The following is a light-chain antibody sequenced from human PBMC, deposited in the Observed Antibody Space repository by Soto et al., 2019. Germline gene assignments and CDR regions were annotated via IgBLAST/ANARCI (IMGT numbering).Light chain of an antibody. CDR2: DVT. J-gene: IGLJ1*01. CDR3: CSYTSSSSLV. CDR1: SSDVGAYNY. Sequence: QSALTQPAPVSESPGQSITISCTGTSSDVGAYNYVSWYQQYPGKAPKLMIYDVTSRPSGVSNRFSGSKSGNAASLTISGLQAEDEADYYCCSYTSSSSLVFGTGTKLTVL. V-gene: IGLV2-14*03.